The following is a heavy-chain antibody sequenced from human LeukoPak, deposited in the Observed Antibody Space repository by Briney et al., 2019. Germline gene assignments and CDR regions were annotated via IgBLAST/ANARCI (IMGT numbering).Heavy chain of an antibody. J-gene: IGHJ4*02. V-gene: IGHV4-39*07. Sequence: SETLSLTCTVSGGSISSSSYYWGWIRQPPGKGLEWIGSIYYSGSTYYNPSLKSRVTISVDTSKNQFSLKLSSVTAADTAVYYCAGSYSSGWYRGPYFDYWGQGTLVTVSS. D-gene: IGHD6-19*01. CDR2: IYYSGST. CDR1: GGSISSSSYY. CDR3: AGSYSSGWYRGPYFDY.